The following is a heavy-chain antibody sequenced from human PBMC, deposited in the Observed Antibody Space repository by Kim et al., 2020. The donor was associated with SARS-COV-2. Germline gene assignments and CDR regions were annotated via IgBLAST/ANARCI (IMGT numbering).Heavy chain of an antibody. V-gene: IGHV3-33*01. Sequence: GGSLRLSCAASGFTFSSYGMHWVRQAPGKGLEWVAVIWYDGSNKYYADSVKGRFTISRDNSKNTLYLQMNSLRAEDTAVYYCARDKRQQQLEYYFYYWGQGTLVTVSS. D-gene: IGHD6-13*01. J-gene: IGHJ4*02. CDR2: IWYDGSNK. CDR3: ARDKRQQQLEYYFYY. CDR1: GFTFSSYG.